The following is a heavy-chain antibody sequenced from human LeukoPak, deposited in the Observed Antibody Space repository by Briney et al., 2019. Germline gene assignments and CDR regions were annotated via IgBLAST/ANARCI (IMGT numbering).Heavy chain of an antibody. J-gene: IGHJ4*02. D-gene: IGHD5-18*01. CDR3: ARDGSGYSVV. CDR2: ISSNGGST. V-gene: IGHV3-64*01. Sequence: GGSLRLSCAASGFTFSSYAMHWVRQAPGKGLEYVSAISSNGGSTYYANSVKGRFTISRDNAKNSLYLQMNSLRDEDTAVYYCARDGSGYSVVWGQGTLVTVSS. CDR1: GFTFSSYA.